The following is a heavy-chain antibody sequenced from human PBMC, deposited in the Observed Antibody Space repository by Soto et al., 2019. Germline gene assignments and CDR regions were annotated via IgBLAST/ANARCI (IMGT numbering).Heavy chain of an antibody. CDR2: ISAYNGNT. Sequence: ASVKVSCKASGYTFTSYGISWVRQAPGQGLEWMGWISAYNGNTNYAQKLQGRVTMTTDTSTSTAYMELRSLRSDDMAVYYCARDREIFGVVLYYFDYWGQGTLVTVSS. D-gene: IGHD3-3*01. CDR3: ARDREIFGVVLYYFDY. V-gene: IGHV1-18*03. CDR1: GYTFTSYG. J-gene: IGHJ4*02.